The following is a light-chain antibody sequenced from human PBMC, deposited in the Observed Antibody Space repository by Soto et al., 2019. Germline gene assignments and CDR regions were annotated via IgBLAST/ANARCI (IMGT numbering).Light chain of an antibody. CDR1: QSVSSN. CDR2: GAS. J-gene: IGKJ4*01. Sequence: EVVMTQSPATLSVSPGERATLSCRASQSVSSNLAWYQQKPGQAPRLLIYGASTRATGIPARFSGSGSGTEFTLTISSLQSEDFAVYYCQKYNNWPPLTFGGGTTVEIK. V-gene: IGKV3-15*01. CDR3: QKYNNWPPLT.